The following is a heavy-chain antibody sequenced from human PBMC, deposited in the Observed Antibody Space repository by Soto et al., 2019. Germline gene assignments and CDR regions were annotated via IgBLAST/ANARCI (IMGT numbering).Heavy chain of an antibody. D-gene: IGHD6-13*01. CDR2: IYYSGST. V-gene: IGHV4-59*01. CDR1: GGSISSYY. Sequence: SETLSLTCTVSGGSISSYYWSWIRQPPGKGLEWIGYIYYSGSTNYNPSLKSRVTISVDTSKNQFPLKLSSVTAADTAVYYCAGVDYSRKMRAFDIWGQGTMVTVSS. J-gene: IGHJ3*02. CDR3: AGVDYSRKMRAFDI.